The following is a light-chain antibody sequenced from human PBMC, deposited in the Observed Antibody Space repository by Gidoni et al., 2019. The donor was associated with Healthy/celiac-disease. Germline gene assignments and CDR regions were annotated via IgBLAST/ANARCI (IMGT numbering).Light chain of an antibody. V-gene: IGKV3-20*01. J-gene: IGKJ4*01. CDR2: GAS. Sequence: EIVLTQSPGTLSLSPGERATLSCRASQSVSSNYLAWYQQKPGQAPRLLIYGASSRATGIPDRFSGSGSGTDFTLTISRLEPEDFAVYYCQQYGSSALTFXGXTKVEIK. CDR3: QQYGSSALT. CDR1: QSVSSNY.